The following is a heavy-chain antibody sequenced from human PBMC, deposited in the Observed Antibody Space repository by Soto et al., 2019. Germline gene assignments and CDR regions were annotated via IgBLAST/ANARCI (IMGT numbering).Heavy chain of an antibody. CDR1: XXXXXXXXXX. J-gene: IGHJ6*02. D-gene: IGHD3-10*01. CDR2: IYYSGST. V-gene: IGHV4-30-4*01. Sequence: QVQLQESGPGLVKPSQTLSLXCTXXXXXXXXXXXXXXXXXXXXGKGLEWIRYIYYSGSTYYNPSLKXXVTXXXXXXKXQXSXXXXXXXXXXXAVYYCARXXPVVTDVWGQGTTVTVSS. CDR3: ARXXPVVTDV.